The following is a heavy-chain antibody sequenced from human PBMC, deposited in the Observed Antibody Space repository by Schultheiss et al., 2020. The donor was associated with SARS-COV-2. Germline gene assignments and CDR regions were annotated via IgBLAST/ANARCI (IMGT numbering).Heavy chain of an antibody. V-gene: IGHV3-53*01. J-gene: IGHJ4*02. D-gene: IGHD1-14*01. CDR2: IYSGGST. Sequence: GGSLRLSCAASGFTVSSNYMSWVRQAPGKGLEWVSVIYSGGSTYYADSVKGRFTISRDNSKNTLYLQMNSLRAEDTAVYYCARGSSANPFDYSGQGTLVTVSS. CDR3: ARGSSANPFDY. CDR1: GFTVSSNY.